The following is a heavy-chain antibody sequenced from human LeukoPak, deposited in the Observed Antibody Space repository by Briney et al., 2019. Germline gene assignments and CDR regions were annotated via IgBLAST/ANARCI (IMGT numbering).Heavy chain of an antibody. CDR3: ARDRGRSSSWYLGGTNNY. CDR2: VDYNGNP. J-gene: IGHJ4*02. CDR1: AGSISNYY. Sequence: SETLSLTCTIYAGSISNYYWSWIRQPAGKGLEWIGRVDYNGNPNYNPSLKSRVSMSVDTSKNQFSLKLSSVTAADTAVYYCARDRGRSSSWYLGGTNNYWGQGTLVTVPS. V-gene: IGHV4-4*07. D-gene: IGHD6-13*01.